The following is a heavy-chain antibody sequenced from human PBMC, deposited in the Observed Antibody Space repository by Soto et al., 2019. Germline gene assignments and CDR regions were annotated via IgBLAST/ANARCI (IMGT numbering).Heavy chain of an antibody. Sequence: SETLSLTCTVSGGSISSYYWSWIRQPPGKGLEWIGYIYYSGSTNYNPSLKSRVTISVDTSKNQFSLKLSSVTAADTAVYYCARHGGSRVPTRGYFDYWGQGTLVTVSS. D-gene: IGHD3-10*01. CDR3: ARHGGSRVPTRGYFDY. V-gene: IGHV4-59*08. CDR1: GGSISSYY. CDR2: IYYSGST. J-gene: IGHJ4*02.